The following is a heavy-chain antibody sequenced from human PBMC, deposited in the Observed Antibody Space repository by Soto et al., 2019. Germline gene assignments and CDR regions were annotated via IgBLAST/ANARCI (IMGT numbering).Heavy chain of an antibody. CDR1: GGSFIGYY. Sequence: SETLSLTCAVYGGSFIGYYWSWILQPPWKGLEWIGEINHSGSTNYNPSLKSRVTISVDTSKNQFSLKLSSVTAADTAVYYCARGRPILLWFGELSLDYWGQGTLVT. V-gene: IGHV4-34*01. CDR2: INHSGST. CDR3: ARGRPILLWFGELSLDY. D-gene: IGHD3-10*01. J-gene: IGHJ4*02.